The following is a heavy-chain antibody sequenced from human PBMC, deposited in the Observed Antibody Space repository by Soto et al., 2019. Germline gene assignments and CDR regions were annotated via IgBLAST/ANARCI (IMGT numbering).Heavy chain of an antibody. CDR3: ATYYYDSSGYQNFDY. CDR1: GFTFSSYG. V-gene: IGHV3-33*01. D-gene: IGHD3-22*01. Sequence: GGSLRLSCAASGFTFSSYGMHWVRQAPGKGPEWVAVIWYDGSNKYYADSVKGRFTISRDNSKNTLYLQMNSLRAEDTAVYYCATYYYDSSGYQNFDYWGQGTLVTVSS. CDR2: IWYDGSNK. J-gene: IGHJ4*02.